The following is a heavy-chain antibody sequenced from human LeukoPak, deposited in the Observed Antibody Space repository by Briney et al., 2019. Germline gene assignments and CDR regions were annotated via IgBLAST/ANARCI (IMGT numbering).Heavy chain of an antibody. J-gene: IGHJ4*02. V-gene: IGHV4-34*01. CDR1: GGSFSGYY. Sequence: PSETLSLTCAVYGGSFSGYYWSWIRQPPGKGLEWIGEINHSGSTYYNPSLKSRVTISVDRSKNQFSLKLSSVTAADTAVYYCARSGYSYYFDYWGQGTLVTVSS. D-gene: IGHD3-22*01. CDR3: ARSGYSYYFDY. CDR2: INHSGST.